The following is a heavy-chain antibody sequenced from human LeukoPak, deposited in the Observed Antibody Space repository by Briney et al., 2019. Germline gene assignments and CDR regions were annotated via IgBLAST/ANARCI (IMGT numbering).Heavy chain of an antibody. V-gene: IGHV3-66*02. D-gene: IGHD4-17*01. J-gene: IGHJ4*02. CDR2: IYSGGST. Sequence: GGSLRLSCAASGFTVSSNYMSWVRQAPGKGLEWVSVIYSGGSTYYADSVKGRFTISRDNSKNTLYLQMNSLRAEDTAVYYCVTEGLRGDYAFDYCGQGTLVTVSS. CDR1: GFTVSSNY. CDR3: VTEGLRGDYAFDY.